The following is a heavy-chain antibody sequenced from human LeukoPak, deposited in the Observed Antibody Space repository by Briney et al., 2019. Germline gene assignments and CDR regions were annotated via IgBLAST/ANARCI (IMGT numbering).Heavy chain of an antibody. Sequence: GGSLRLSCAASGFTFSSYAMSWVRQAPGKGLEWVAVISYDGSNKYYADSVKGRFTISRDNSKNTLYLQMNSLRAEDTAVYYCAKGGQWRVRGDFDYWGQGTLVTVSS. CDR1: GFTFSSYA. J-gene: IGHJ4*02. CDR3: AKGGQWRVRGDFDY. V-gene: IGHV3-30*18. CDR2: ISYDGSNK. D-gene: IGHD6-19*01.